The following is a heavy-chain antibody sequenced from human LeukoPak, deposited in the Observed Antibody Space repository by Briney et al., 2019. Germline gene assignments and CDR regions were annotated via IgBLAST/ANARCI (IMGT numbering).Heavy chain of an antibody. V-gene: IGHV5-51*01. CDR3: ARGLEDIVVVPAAMYYFDY. Sequence: GESLKISFKGSGXSFTSYCIGWVRQMPGKGLEWMGIIYPGDSDTRYSPSFQGQVTISADKSISTAYLQWSSLKASDTAMYYCARGLEDIVVVPAAMYYFDYWGQGTLVTVSS. CDR2: IYPGDSDT. CDR1: GXSFTSYC. D-gene: IGHD2-2*01. J-gene: IGHJ4*02.